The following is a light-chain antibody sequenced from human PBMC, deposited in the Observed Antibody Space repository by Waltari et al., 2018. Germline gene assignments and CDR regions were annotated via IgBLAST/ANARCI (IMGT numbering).Light chain of an antibody. CDR1: SGHRGNI. CDR2: VNSDGSH. J-gene: IGLJ3*02. CDR3: QTGGHGTWV. V-gene: IGLV4-69*01. Sequence: QLVLTQSPSASASLGASVKLTCPLSSGHRGNIIALLPKQPEKGPRYLMKVNSDGSHTKGDEIPDRFSGSSSGAERYLTISSLQSEDEADYYCQTGGHGTWVFGGGTKLTVL.